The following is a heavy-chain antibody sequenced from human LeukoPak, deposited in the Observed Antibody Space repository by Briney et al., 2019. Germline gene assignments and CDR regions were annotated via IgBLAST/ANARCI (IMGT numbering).Heavy chain of an antibody. Sequence: GGSLRLSCAASGFTFSTYDMHWVRQATGKGPEWVSAIGTAGDTYYPGSVKGRFTISRENAKNSLYLQMNSLRAEDTAVYYCARVRYYYDSSGYSSPYYFDYWGQGTLVTVSS. CDR2: IGTAGDT. CDR3: ARVRYYYDSSGYSSPYYFDY. D-gene: IGHD3-22*01. CDR1: GFTFSTYD. V-gene: IGHV3-13*01. J-gene: IGHJ4*02.